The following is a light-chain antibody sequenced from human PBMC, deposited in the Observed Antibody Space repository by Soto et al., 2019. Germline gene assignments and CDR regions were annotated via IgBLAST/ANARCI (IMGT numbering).Light chain of an antibody. CDR2: GAS. J-gene: IGKJ5*01. V-gene: IGKV1-39*01. CDR1: QDISYY. CDR3: QQSYSNVIT. Sequence: DIQMTQSPSSLSASVGDRVTITCRSSQDISYYLTWYHQRPGNAPKVLFYGASSLQSGAPSRFSGSGVGTDFTLTITDLQPEDFGTSFCQQSYSNVITFGQGTRLEI.